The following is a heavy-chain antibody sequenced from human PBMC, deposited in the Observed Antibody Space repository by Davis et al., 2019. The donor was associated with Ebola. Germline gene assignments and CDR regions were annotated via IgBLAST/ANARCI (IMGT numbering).Heavy chain of an antibody. CDR3: GRGGGIGYYGMDV. Sequence: ASVKVSCKASGGTFSSYAISWVRQAPGQGLEWMGWINPNSGGTNYAQKFQGWVTMTRDTSISTAYMELSRLRSDDTAVYYCGRGGGIGYYGMDVWGQGTTVTVSS. J-gene: IGHJ6*02. V-gene: IGHV1-2*04. D-gene: IGHD2-15*01. CDR1: GGTFSSYA. CDR2: INPNSGGT.